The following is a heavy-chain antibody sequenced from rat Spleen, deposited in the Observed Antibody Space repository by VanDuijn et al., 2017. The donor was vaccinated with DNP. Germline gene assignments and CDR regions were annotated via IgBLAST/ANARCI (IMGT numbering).Heavy chain of an antibody. CDR2: IWTGGST. V-gene: IGHV2-30*01. CDR3: ARDSGIQPY. D-gene: IGHD1-1*01. CDR1: GFSLTSYN. Sequence: QVQLKESGPGLVQPSQTLSLTCTVSGFSLTSYNVHWVRQPTGKGLEWMGIIWTGGSTDYNSALKSRLSISRDTSKSQVFLKMNSLQPEDTAMYFCARDSGIQPYWGQGTLVTVSS. J-gene: IGHJ3*01.